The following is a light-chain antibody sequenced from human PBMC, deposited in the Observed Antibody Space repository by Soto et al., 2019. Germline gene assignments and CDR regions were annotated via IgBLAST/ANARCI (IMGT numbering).Light chain of an antibody. J-gene: IGLJ1*01. Sequence: QSALTQPPSASGSPGQSVAISCTGTSSDVGGYNYVSWYQQHPGKAPKLMIYEISKRPSGVPDRFSGSKSGNTASLTVSGLQAEDEADYYCSSYAGTHIVFGTGTTVTVL. V-gene: IGLV2-8*01. CDR2: EIS. CDR3: SSYAGTHIV. CDR1: SSDVGGYNY.